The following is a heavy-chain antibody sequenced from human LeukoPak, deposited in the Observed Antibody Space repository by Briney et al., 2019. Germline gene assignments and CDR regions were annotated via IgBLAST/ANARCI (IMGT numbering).Heavy chain of an antibody. CDR2: ISGSGTDT. CDR1: GFTFTTYT. V-gene: IGHV3-23*01. CDR3: AKDRAGTPWAD. D-gene: IGHD1-1*01. Sequence: GGSLRLSCAASGFTFTTYTMTWVRQAPGKGLGCVSTISGSGTDTYYADSVKGRFTISRDNSRNTLFLQMNSLRAEDTAVYYCAKDRAGTPWADWGQGTLVTVSS. J-gene: IGHJ4*02.